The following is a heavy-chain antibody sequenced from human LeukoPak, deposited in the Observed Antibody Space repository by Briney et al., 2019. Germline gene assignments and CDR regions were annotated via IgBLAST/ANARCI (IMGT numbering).Heavy chain of an antibody. CDR2: VYHSGGGNK. J-gene: IGHJ5*02. CDR1: GGSLSTTSW. V-gene: IGHV4-4*01. CDR3: ARATPFYESRRGNWFDP. Sequence: TLSLTCAVSGGSLSTTSWWVWLRQPPGKGLEWIGEVYHSGGGNKNYNPSLKSRATISIDTSRNQFSLNLRSVTAADTAVYFCARATPFYESRRGNWFDPWGQGTLVTVSS. D-gene: IGHD2/OR15-2a*01.